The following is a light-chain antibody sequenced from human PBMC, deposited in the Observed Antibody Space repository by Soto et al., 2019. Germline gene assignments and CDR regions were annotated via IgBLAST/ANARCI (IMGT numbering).Light chain of an antibody. CDR2: EVG. J-gene: IGLJ1*01. V-gene: IGLV2-14*01. CDR1: SSDVGNYKY. Sequence: QSVLTQPASVSGSPGQSITISCTGTSSDVGNYKYVSWYQQHPGKAPKLMIYEVGNRPSGVSNRFSGSKSCNTASLTISGLQPEDETDYYCFSLASSGTDVFRTRTKVTV. CDR3: FSLASSGTDV.